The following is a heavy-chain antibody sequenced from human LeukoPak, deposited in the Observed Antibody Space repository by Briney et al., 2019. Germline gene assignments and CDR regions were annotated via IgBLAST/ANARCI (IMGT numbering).Heavy chain of an antibody. Sequence: PSETLFLTCTVSGGFISSYYWSWIRQPPGKGLEWIGYIYYSGSTSYNPSLKSRVTMSADTSKNQFSLRLSSVTAADTAVYYCARRGAYSGNDLAWYFDLWGRGTLVTVSS. J-gene: IGHJ2*01. V-gene: IGHV4-59*08. CDR3: ARRGAYSGNDLAWYFDL. CDR2: IYYSGST. D-gene: IGHD5-12*01. CDR1: GGFISSYY.